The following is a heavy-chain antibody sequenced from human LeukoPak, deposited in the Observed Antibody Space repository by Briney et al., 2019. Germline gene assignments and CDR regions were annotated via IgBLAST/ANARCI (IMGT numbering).Heavy chain of an antibody. D-gene: IGHD3-22*01. Sequence: SESLSLTCTVSGGSISSHYWSWIRQPPGKGLEWIGYIYYSGSTNYNPSLKSRVTISVDTSKNQFSLKLSAVTAADTAVYYCARLSLYSETIDRSFDYWGQGTLVTVSS. CDR2: IYYSGST. V-gene: IGHV4-59*11. CDR1: GGSISSHY. J-gene: IGHJ4*02. CDR3: ARLSLYSETIDRSFDY.